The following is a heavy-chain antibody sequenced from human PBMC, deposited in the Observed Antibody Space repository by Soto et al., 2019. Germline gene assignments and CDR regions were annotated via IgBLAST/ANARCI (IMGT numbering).Heavy chain of an antibody. CDR1: GFTFSSYS. Sequence: EVQLVESGGGLVQPGGSLRLSCAASGFTFSSYSMNWVRQAPGKGLEWVSYISSSGSTIYYADSVKGRFTISRDNAKNSLYLQMNSLRAEDTAVYYCVRGGSSWYGTYYYYYGMDVWGQGTTVTVSS. CDR2: ISSSGSTI. CDR3: VRGGSSWYGTYYYYYGMDV. J-gene: IGHJ6*02. D-gene: IGHD6-13*01. V-gene: IGHV3-48*04.